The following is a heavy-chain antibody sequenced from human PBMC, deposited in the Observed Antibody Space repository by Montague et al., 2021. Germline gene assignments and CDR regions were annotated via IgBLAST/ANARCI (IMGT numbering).Heavy chain of an antibody. CDR3: ARRGSLVATGNWSDP. D-gene: IGHD1-1*01. CDR2: IYPRDSDT. J-gene: IGHJ5*02. CDR1: GFSISDYW. Sequence: QSGAEVKKPGESLKISCQGSGFSISDYWIAWVRQMPGRGLEWLGXIYPRDSDTRYNPSFQGQVPISADKVINTAYVQWSSLTASDTAIYYCARRGSLVATGNWSDPWGQGTLVTVSS. V-gene: IGHV5-51*01.